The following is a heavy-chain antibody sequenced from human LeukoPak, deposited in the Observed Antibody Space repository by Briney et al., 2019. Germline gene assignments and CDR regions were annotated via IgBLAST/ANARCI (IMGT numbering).Heavy chain of an antibody. V-gene: IGHV3-23*01. D-gene: IGHD6-13*01. CDR1: GFTFSSYA. Sequence: GGSLRLSCAASGFTFSSYAMSWVRQAPGKGLEWVSAISGSGGSTYYADSVKGRFTISRGNSKNTLYLQMNSLRAEDTAVYYCAKAQFGIAAAGAFDYWGQGTLVTVSS. CDR3: AKAQFGIAAAGAFDY. J-gene: IGHJ4*02. CDR2: ISGSGGST.